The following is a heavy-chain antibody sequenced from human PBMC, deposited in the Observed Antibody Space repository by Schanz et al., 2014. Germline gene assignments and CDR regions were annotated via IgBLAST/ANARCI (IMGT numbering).Heavy chain of an antibody. CDR2: IRYDGRNK. CDR3: AREDCSATSCYFRY. CDR1: GFTFISYD. Sequence: QAQLVESGGGVVQPGRSLRLSCVASGFTFISYDIHWVRQAPGKGLEWVAVIRYDGRNKNFVESVKGRFTISRDNSNNTVYLQVNTLRAEDTAVYYCAREDCSATSCYFRYWGQGTLVTVSS. V-gene: IGHV3-33*01. J-gene: IGHJ4*02. D-gene: IGHD2-21*01.